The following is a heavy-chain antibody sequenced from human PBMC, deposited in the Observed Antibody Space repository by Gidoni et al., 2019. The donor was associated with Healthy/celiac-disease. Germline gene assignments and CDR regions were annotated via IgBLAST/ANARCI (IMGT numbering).Heavy chain of an antibody. V-gene: IGHV4-39*01. D-gene: IGHD3-10*01. CDR3: ARNVLLWFGEFLYYFDY. CDR1: GGSISSSSYY. Sequence: QLQLQESGPGLVKPSETLSLTCTVSGGSISSSSYYWGWIRQPPGKGLEWIGSIYYSGSTYYNPSLKSRVTISVDTSKNQFSLKLSSVTAADTAVYYCARNVLLWFGEFLYYFDYWGQGTLVTVSS. J-gene: IGHJ4*02. CDR2: IYYSGST.